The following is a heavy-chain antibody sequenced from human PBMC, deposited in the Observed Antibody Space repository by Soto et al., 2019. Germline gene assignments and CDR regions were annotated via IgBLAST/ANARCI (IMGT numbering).Heavy chain of an antibody. Sequence: QVQLQQWGAGLLKPSETLSLTCAVYGGSFSGYYWSWIRQPPGKGLEWIGEINHSGSTNYNPSLKGRVPISVDTSKNQFSLKLSSVTAADTAVYYCAREGRYCSRTSCYGYYYYYMDVWGKGTTVTVSS. CDR3: AREGRYCSRTSCYGYYYYYMDV. CDR1: GGSFSGYY. V-gene: IGHV4-34*01. D-gene: IGHD2-2*01. CDR2: INHSGST. J-gene: IGHJ6*03.